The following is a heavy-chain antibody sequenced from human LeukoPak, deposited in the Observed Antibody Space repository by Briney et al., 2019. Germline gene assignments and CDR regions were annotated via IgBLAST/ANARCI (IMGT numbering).Heavy chain of an antibody. V-gene: IGHV3-74*01. D-gene: IGHD5-18*01. CDR1: GVTLRSYW. CDR2: INSDGSST. Sequence: GGSLRLSCAASGVTLRSYWMHWVRQAPGKGLVWVSRINSDGSSTSYADSVKGRFTISRDNSKNTVHLQMNSLRAEDTAMYYCARGQKYRNGYTVTELGSGYFAYWGQGTLVTVSS. J-gene: IGHJ4*02. CDR3: ARGQKYRNGYTVTELGSGYFAY.